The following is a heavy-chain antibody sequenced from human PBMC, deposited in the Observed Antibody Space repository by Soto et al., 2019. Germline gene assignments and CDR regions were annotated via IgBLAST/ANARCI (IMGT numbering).Heavy chain of an antibody. V-gene: IGHV2-5*02. D-gene: IGHD2-15*01. CDR1: GFSLSTSGVG. CDR3: AHRQGGYCSGGSCYSS. CDR2: IYWDDDK. J-gene: IGHJ4*02. Sequence: QITLKESGPTLVKPTQTLTLTCTFSGFSLSTSGVGVGWIRQPPGKALEWLALIYWDDDKRYSPSLKSRLTITKDTSKNQVVLTMTNMDPVDTATNYCAHRQGGYCSGGSCYSSWGQGTLVTVSS.